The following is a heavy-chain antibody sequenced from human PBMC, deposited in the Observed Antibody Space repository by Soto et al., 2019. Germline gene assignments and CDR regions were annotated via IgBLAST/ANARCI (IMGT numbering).Heavy chain of an antibody. CDR1: GDSVSSHSAA. V-gene: IGHV6-1*01. CDR2: AYYRSQWYY. Sequence: PSQTLSITCAISGDSVSSHSAAWNWIRQSPSRGLEWLGRAYYRSQWYYDSAVSVRSRITVIPDTSKNQFSLQLNSVTPEDPAVYYCTKQIGDNRTYNGMDVWGQRTTVTVSS. J-gene: IGHJ6*02. CDR3: TKQIGDNRTYNGMDV. D-gene: IGHD2-21*02.